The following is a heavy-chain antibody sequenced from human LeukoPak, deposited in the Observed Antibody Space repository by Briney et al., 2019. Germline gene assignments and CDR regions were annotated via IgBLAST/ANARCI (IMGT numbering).Heavy chain of an antibody. CDR2: IYTSGKT. CDR1: GGSISNYY. Sequence: SETLSLTCTVSGGSISNYYWSWIRQPAGKGLEWIGHIYTSGKTNYNPSLKSRVTMSVDTSKKQFSLKLTSVTAADTAVYYCARGHGAEQQLVPLDYWGQGTLVTVSS. J-gene: IGHJ4*02. D-gene: IGHD6-13*01. V-gene: IGHV4-4*07. CDR3: ARGHGAEQQLVPLDY.